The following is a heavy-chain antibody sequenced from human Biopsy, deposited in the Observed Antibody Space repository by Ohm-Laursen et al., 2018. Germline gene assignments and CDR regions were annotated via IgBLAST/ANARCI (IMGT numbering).Heavy chain of an antibody. J-gene: IGHJ6*02. V-gene: IGHV3-72*01. D-gene: IGHD6-19*01. CDR2: TRNNGKTYTK. CDR1: GFTLSDHN. CDR3: ARDVGSSGWYYYGMDV. Sequence: SLRLSCAVTGFTLSDHNMDWVRLAPGKGLEWVGRTRNNGKTYTKEYAASVKGRFTISRDDSKNSLYLQMNSLKTEDTAVYFCARDVGSSGWYYYGMDVWGQGTTVTVSS.